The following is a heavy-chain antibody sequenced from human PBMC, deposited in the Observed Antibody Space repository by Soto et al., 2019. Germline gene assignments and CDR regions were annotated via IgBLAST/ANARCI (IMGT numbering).Heavy chain of an antibody. CDR1: GYTFTSYG. CDR3: GRARTLRLGELSLFGY. J-gene: IGHJ4*02. Sequence: QVQLVQSGAEVKKPGASVKVSCKASGYTFTSYGISWVRQAPGQGLEWMGWISAYNGNTNYAQKLQGRVTMTTDTPPSAAYMELRSPSSDDTAVYYCGRARTLRLGELSLFGYWGQGTLVTVSS. V-gene: IGHV1-18*01. CDR2: ISAYNGNT. D-gene: IGHD3-16*02.